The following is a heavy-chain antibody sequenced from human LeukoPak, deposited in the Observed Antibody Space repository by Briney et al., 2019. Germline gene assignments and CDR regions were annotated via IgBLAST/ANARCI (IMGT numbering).Heavy chain of an antibody. CDR1: GYTFTSYG. J-gene: IGHJ3*02. CDR3: ARVFEYQLREYDAFDI. CDR2: ISAYNGNT. V-gene: IGHV1-18*01. D-gene: IGHD2-2*01. Sequence: PLASVKVSCKASGYTFTSYGISWVRQAPGQGLEWMGWISAYNGNTNYAQKLQGRVTMTTDTSTSTGYMELRSLRSDDTAVYYCARVFEYQLREYDAFDIWGQGTMVTVSS.